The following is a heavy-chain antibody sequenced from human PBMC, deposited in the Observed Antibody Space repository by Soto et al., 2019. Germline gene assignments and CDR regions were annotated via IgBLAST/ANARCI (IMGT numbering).Heavy chain of an antibody. D-gene: IGHD6-19*01. CDR1: GSTFSIYA. J-gene: IGHJ6*01. Sequence: SVTVSCKPSGSTFSIYAISWVRQAPGQGLKCIGGIIPIFGTANYAQKFQGRVTIIAYESTSTAYMELRSLRCEDTAVYYCARSRTSWYSRGWSKIGYYYYGMDVWGQGTTVTVSS. V-gene: IGHV1-69*13. CDR3: ARSRTSWYSRGWSKIGYYYYGMDV. CDR2: IIPIFGTA.